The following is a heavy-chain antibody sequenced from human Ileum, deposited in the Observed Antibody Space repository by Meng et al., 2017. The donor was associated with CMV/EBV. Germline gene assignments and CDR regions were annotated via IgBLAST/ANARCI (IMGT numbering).Heavy chain of an antibody. CDR2: ISFDGSST. CDR1: GLTLSNSW. V-gene: IGHV3-74*01. CDR3: ARTNNADY. Sequence: QLVEWGGASVRPGGAMGLSFHATGLTLSNSWMRWGRQAPGKGLGWVASISFDGSSTNYADSVKGRFTMSRDNAKNTMYLQMNSVRVDDTAMYYCARTNNADYWGQGTLVTVSS. D-gene: IGHD1-14*01. J-gene: IGHJ4*02.